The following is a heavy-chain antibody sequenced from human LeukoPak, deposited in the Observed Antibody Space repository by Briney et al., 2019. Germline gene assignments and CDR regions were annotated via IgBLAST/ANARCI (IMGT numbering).Heavy chain of an antibody. CDR2: IYYSGST. J-gene: IGHJ6*03. D-gene: IGHD2-2*01. Sequence: SETLSLMCTVSGGSTSSSSYYWGWIRQPPGKRLGWIGSIYYSGSTYYNPSLKSRVTISVDTSKNQFSLKLSSVTAADTAVYYCARLYCTSTSCYHYYYYYMDVWGKGTTVTVSS. CDR1: GGSTSSSSYY. CDR3: ARLYCTSTSCYHYYYYYMDV. V-gene: IGHV4-39*01.